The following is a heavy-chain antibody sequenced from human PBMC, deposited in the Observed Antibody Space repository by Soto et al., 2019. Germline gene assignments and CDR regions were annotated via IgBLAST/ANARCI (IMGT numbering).Heavy chain of an antibody. CDR1: GGSISSSSYY. D-gene: IGHD4-17*01. J-gene: IGHJ6*02. V-gene: IGHV4-39*01. CDR3: ARVYGDRYYYYYYGMDV. Sequence: SESLSLTCTVSGGSISSSSYYWGWLRQPPGKGLEWIGSIYYSGSTYYNPSLKSRVTISVDTSKNQFSLKLSSVTAADTAVYYCARVYGDRYYYYYYGMDVWGQGTTVTVSS. CDR2: IYYSGST.